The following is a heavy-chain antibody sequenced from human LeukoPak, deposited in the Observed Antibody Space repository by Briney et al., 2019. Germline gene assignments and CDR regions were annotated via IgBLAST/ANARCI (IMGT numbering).Heavy chain of an antibody. CDR3: ARGLSHYYYGMDV. Sequence: GGSLRLSWAASGFTFSSYAMSWVRQAPGKGLEWVSAISGSGGSTYYADSVKGRFTISRDNSKNTLYLQMNSLRAEDTAVYYCARGLSHYYYGMDVWGQGTTVTVSS. CDR2: ISGSGGST. J-gene: IGHJ6*02. V-gene: IGHV3-23*01. D-gene: IGHD3-16*02. CDR1: GFTFSSYA.